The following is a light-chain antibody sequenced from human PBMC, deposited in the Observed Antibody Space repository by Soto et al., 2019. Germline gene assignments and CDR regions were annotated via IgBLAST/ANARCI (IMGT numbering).Light chain of an antibody. J-gene: IGKJ2*01. CDR1: QGISNY. CDR3: QQLNSFP. Sequence: DIQLTQSPSFLSASVGDRVTITCRASQGISNYLAWYQQKPGKAPKLLISAAFTLQSGVPSRFSGSGSGTEFTLTISSLQPEDFATYYCQQLNSFPVGQGTKLEI. V-gene: IGKV1-9*01. CDR2: AAF.